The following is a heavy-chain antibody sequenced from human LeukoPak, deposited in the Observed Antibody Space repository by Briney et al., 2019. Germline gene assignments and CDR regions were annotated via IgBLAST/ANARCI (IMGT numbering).Heavy chain of an antibody. V-gene: IGHV3-49*03. CDR2: IRSKAHGGTT. CDR1: GFTFGDYA. D-gene: IGHD2-15*01. CDR3: TRAGRYCSGGSCYSFY. J-gene: IGHJ4*02. Sequence: SGGSLRLSCTASGFTFGDYAMSWFRQAPGEGLEWVGFIRSKAHGGTTEYAASVKGRFTISRDDSKSIAYLQMDSLETEDTAVYYCTRAGRYCSGGSCYSFYWGQGTLVTVSS.